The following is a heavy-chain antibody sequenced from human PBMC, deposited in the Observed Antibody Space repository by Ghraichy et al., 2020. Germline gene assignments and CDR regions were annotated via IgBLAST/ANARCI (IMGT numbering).Heavy chain of an antibody. CDR1: GGTFSSYA. Sequence: SVKVSCKASGGTFSSYAISWVRQAPGQGLEWMGGIIPIFGTANYAQKFQGRVTITADESTSTAYMELSSLRSEDTAVYYCARAGADYGDYNNWFDPWGQGTLVTVSS. V-gene: IGHV1-69*13. CDR3: ARAGADYGDYNNWFDP. CDR2: IIPIFGTA. J-gene: IGHJ5*02. D-gene: IGHD4-17*01.